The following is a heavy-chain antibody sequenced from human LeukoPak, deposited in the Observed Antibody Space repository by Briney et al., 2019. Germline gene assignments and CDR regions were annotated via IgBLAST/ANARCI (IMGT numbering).Heavy chain of an antibody. CDR3: ATWRGSEDSSGWSWHDY. D-gene: IGHD6-19*01. J-gene: IGHJ4*02. CDR2: FDPEDGET. V-gene: IGHV1-24*01. CDR1: GYTLTELS. Sequence: GASVKVSCKVSGYTLTELSMHWVRQAPGKGLEWMGGFDPEDGETIYAQKFQGRVTMTEDTSTDTAYMELSSLRSEDTAVYYCATWRGSEDSSGWSWHDYWGQGTLVTVSS.